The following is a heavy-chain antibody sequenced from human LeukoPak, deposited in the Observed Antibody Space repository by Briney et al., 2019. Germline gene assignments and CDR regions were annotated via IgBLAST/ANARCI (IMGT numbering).Heavy chain of an antibody. Sequence: GGSLKLSCAASGFTFSGSAMHWVRQASGKGLEWVGRIRSKANSYATAYAASVKGRFTISRDDSKNTAYLQMNSLRAEDTAVYYCAKDSLGYSSSWFAYYMDVWGKGTTVTISS. CDR2: IRSKANSYAT. CDR1: GFTFSGSA. J-gene: IGHJ6*03. D-gene: IGHD6-13*01. V-gene: IGHV3-73*01. CDR3: AKDSLGYSSSWFAYYMDV.